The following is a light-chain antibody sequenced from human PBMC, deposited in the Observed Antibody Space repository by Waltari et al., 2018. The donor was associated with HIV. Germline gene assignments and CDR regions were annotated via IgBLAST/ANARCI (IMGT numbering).Light chain of an antibody. Sequence: SYVLTQPPSVSVAPGQTARITCGGRNIGSKSVHWYQQKPGQAPVLVVDDDSDRPSGIPERFSGSNSGNTVTLTISRVEAGDEADYYCQVWDGSGGHVVFGGGTMLTVL. V-gene: IGLV3-21*02. J-gene: IGLJ2*01. CDR3: QVWDGSGGHVV. CDR1: NIGSKS. CDR2: DDS.